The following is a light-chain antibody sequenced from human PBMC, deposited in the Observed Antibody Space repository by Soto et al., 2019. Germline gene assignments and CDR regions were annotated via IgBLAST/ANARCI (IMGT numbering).Light chain of an antibody. J-gene: IGLJ2*01. Sequence: QSVLTQLASVSGSLGQSITISCTGTSRDVGNYNYVSWYQHHTGRAPKLVIYDVNNRPAGISNRFSGSKSDNTASLIIFGLQAEDEADYYCSSYTSSSNLIFGGGTKVTVL. CDR3: SSYTSSSNLI. CDR2: DVN. V-gene: IGLV2-14*03. CDR1: SRDVGNYNY.